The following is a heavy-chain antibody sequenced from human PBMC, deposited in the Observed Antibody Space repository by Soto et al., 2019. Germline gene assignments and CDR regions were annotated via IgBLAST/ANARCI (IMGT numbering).Heavy chain of an antibody. Sequence: VQLLESGGGLVQPGGSLRLSCAASGFIFRDYAMNWVRQAPGKGLEWVSGISGSGDSARYADSVKGRFTISRDNSRDTLYLNMNSLRVDDTAVYYCGKERRGSGWSVCDFWGQGDLVTVSS. V-gene: IGHV3-23*01. D-gene: IGHD6-19*01. CDR2: ISGSGDSA. J-gene: IGHJ4*02. CDR3: GKERRGSGWSVCDF. CDR1: GFIFRDYA.